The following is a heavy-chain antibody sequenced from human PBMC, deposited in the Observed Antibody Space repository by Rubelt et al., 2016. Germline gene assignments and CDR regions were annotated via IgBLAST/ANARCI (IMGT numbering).Heavy chain of an antibody. J-gene: IGHJ4*02. D-gene: IGHD6-19*01. V-gene: IGHV4-39*01. CDR1: GGSISTSTYY. Sequence: QPQLQESGPGLVKPSETLSLTCTVSGGSISTSTYYWGWLRQPPGKGLEWIGSIYYSGSTYYNHSLKRRVTMSVDKPKNQLSLKLNSGTAADTAVYYCARLEYSSGWYPHYWGQGTLVTVSS. CDR2: IYYSGST. CDR3: ARLEYSSGWYPHY.